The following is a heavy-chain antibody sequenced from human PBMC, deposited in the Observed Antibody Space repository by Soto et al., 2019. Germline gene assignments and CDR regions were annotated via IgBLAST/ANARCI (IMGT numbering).Heavy chain of an antibody. CDR2: IYYSGST. D-gene: IGHD3-22*01. Sequence: SETLSLTCTVSGGSISSYYWSWIRQPPGKGLEWIGYIYYSGSTNYNPSLKSRVTISVDASKNQFSLKLSSVTAADTAVYYCARVKGKYDSSGYHPTVFDYWGQGTLVTVSS. CDR1: GGSISSYY. CDR3: ARVKGKYDSSGYHPTVFDY. J-gene: IGHJ4*02. V-gene: IGHV4-59*01.